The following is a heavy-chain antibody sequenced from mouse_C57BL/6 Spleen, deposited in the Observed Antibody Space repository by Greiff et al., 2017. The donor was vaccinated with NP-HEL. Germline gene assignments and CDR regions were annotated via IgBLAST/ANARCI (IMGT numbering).Heavy chain of an antibody. Sequence: QVQLQQSGAELVKPGASVKISCKASGYAFSSYWMNWVKQRPGKGLEWIGQIYPGDGDTNYNGKFKGKATLTADKSSSTAYMQLSSLTSEDSAVYFCARYGGITTVVAQYYYAMDYWGQGTSVTVSS. CDR3: ARYGGITTVVAQYYYAMDY. D-gene: IGHD1-1*01. V-gene: IGHV1-80*01. CDR2: IYPGDGDT. J-gene: IGHJ4*01. CDR1: GYAFSSYW.